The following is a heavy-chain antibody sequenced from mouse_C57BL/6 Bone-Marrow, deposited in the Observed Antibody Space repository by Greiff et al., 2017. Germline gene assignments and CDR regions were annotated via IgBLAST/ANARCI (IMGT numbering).Heavy chain of an antibody. D-gene: IGHD2-1*01. V-gene: IGHV5-16*01. CDR1: GFTFSDYY. CDR2: INYDGSST. CDR3: ARALIYYGLFDY. J-gene: IGHJ2*01. Sequence: EVKLVESEGGLVQPGSSMKLSCTASGFTFSDYYMAWVRQVPEKGLEWVANINYDGSSTYYLDSLKSRFIISRDNAKNILYLQMSSLKSEDTATYYCARALIYYGLFDYWGQGTTLTVSS.